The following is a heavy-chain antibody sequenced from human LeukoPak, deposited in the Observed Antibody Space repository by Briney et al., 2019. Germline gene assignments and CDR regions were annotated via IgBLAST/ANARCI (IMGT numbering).Heavy chain of an antibody. J-gene: IGHJ5*02. Sequence: ASVKVSCKVSGYTLTELSMHWVRQAPGKGLEWMGGFDPEDGETIYAQKFQGRVTMTEDTSTDTAYMELSSLRSEDTAVYYCATDHDYGDYGGFDPWGQGTLVTVSS. V-gene: IGHV1-24*01. CDR3: ATDHDYGDYGGFDP. D-gene: IGHD4-17*01. CDR2: FDPEDGET. CDR1: GYTLTELS.